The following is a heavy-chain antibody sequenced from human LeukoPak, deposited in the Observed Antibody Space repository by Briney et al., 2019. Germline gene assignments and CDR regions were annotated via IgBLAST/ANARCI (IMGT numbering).Heavy chain of an antibody. Sequence: SETLSLTCTVSGGSISRGGYYWSWIRQHPGKGLEWIGYIYYSGSTYYNPSLKSRVTISVDTSKNQFSLKLSSVTAADTAVYYCARGPGAGYYGDYAFDIWGQGTMVTVSS. J-gene: IGHJ3*02. CDR3: ARGPGAGYYGDYAFDI. CDR2: IYYSGST. V-gene: IGHV4-31*03. D-gene: IGHD4-17*01. CDR1: GGSISRGGYY.